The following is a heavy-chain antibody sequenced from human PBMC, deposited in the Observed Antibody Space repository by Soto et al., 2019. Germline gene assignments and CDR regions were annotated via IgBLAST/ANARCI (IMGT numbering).Heavy chain of an antibody. CDR2: IYYSGNT. Sequence: SETLSLTCTVSGGSISSGGYYWSWIRQHPGKGLKWIGYIYYSGNTYYNPSLKSRVTISEDTSKNQFSLKLSSVTAADTAVYYCARATYYYDSSGYSDRVLDYWGQGTLVTVSS. CDR3: ARATYYYDSSGYSDRVLDY. J-gene: IGHJ4*02. V-gene: IGHV4-31*03. CDR1: GGSISSGGYY. D-gene: IGHD3-22*01.